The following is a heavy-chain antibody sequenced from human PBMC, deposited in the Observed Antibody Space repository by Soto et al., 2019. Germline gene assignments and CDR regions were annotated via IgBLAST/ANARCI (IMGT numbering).Heavy chain of an antibody. CDR3: AKEGYSDSSGFMGHY. V-gene: IGHV3-23*01. D-gene: IGHD3-22*01. CDR1: GITFSSYA. CDR2: VSHSGGST. J-gene: IGHJ4*02. Sequence: PWGSLRLSCAASGITFSSYAMSWVRQAPGKGLEWVSGVSHSGGSTYYADSVKGRFIISRDNSNSTLYLQMNSLRVEDTAVYYCAKEGYSDSSGFMGHYWGQGTLVTVSS.